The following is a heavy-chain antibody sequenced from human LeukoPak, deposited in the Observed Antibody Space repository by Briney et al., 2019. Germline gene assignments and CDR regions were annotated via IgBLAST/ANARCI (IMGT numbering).Heavy chain of an antibody. Sequence: SETLSLTCTVSGGSTSSYYWTWIRQPPGKGLEWIGYIYYTGNTNYNPSLKSRVTISVDTSKNQFSLKLSSVTAADTAVYYCVRASYSSGWLPFDYWGQGTLVTVSS. D-gene: IGHD6-19*01. J-gene: IGHJ4*02. CDR1: GGSTSSYY. CDR2: IYYTGNT. CDR3: VRASYSSGWLPFDY. V-gene: IGHV4-59*13.